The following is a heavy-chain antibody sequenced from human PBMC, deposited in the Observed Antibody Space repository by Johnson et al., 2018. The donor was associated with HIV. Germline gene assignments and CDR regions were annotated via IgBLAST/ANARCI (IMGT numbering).Heavy chain of an antibody. D-gene: IGHD3-10*01. J-gene: IGHJ3*01. CDR2: ISYDGSNK. Sequence: QVQLVESGGGVVQPGRSLRLSCAASGFTFSSYAMHWVRQAPGKGLEWVAVISYDGSNKYYADSVKGRFTISRDNSKNTLFLQMNSLRAEDTAVYYCAKDLSSELLWFIRDAFDVGGQGTMVTVSS. V-gene: IGHV3-30*04. CDR1: GFTFSSYA. CDR3: AKDLSSELLWFIRDAFDV.